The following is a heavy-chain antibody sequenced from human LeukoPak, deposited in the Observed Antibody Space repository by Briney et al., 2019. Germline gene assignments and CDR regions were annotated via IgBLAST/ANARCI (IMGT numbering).Heavy chain of an antibody. CDR1: GYTFTGYY. CDR2: INPNSGGT. CDR3: ARGPTYYDFWSGLNDY. Sequence: ASVKVSCKASGYTFTGYYMHWVRQAPGQGLEWMRRINPNSGGTNYAQKFQGRVTMTRDTSISTAYMELSRLRSDDTAVYYCARGPTYYDFWSGLNDYWGQGTLVTVSS. J-gene: IGHJ4*02. V-gene: IGHV1-2*06. D-gene: IGHD3-3*01.